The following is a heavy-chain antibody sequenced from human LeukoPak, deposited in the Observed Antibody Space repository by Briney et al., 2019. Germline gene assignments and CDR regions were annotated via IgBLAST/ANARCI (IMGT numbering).Heavy chain of an antibody. CDR3: ARVPPYYYDSSGYYPEYFQH. CDR1: GYSISSGYY. Sequence: SETLSLTCTVSGYSISSGYYWGWIRQPPGKGLEWIGSIYHSGSTYYNPSLKSRVTISVDTSKNQFSLKLSSVTAADTAVYYCARVPPYYYDSSGYYPEYFQHWGQGTLVTVSS. D-gene: IGHD3-22*01. J-gene: IGHJ1*01. CDR2: IYHSGST. V-gene: IGHV4-38-2*02.